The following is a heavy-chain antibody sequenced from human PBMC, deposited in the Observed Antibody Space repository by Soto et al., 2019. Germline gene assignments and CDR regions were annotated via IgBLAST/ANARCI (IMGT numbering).Heavy chain of an antibody. V-gene: IGHV4-4*02. Sequence: QVRLQESGPGLVEPSGTLSLTCAVSGGSIYTADWWTWVRQTPGKGLEWIGEVPHFVGTNYNPSLRSPVTISIDKSKNQFSLELTSVTAAATAVYYCANWGGLNFPRLYWGPGTLVTVSS. CDR1: GGSIYTADW. D-gene: IGHD3-16*01. J-gene: IGHJ4*02. CDR3: ANWGGLNFPRLY. CDR2: VPHFVGT.